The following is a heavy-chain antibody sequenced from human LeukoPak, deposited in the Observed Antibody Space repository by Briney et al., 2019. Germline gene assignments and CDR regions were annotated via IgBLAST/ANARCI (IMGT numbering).Heavy chain of an antibody. D-gene: IGHD3-10*01. CDR3: ARGGIRGVVDY. J-gene: IGHJ4*02. Sequence: SETLSLTCTVSGGSISSSSNYWGWIRQPPGKGLEWIGSMYYSGSTYYNPSLKSRVTILGDTSKNQFSLKLSSVTAADTAVYYCARGGIRGVVDYWGQGTLVTVPS. V-gene: IGHV4-39*07. CDR1: GGSISSSSNY. CDR2: MYYSGST.